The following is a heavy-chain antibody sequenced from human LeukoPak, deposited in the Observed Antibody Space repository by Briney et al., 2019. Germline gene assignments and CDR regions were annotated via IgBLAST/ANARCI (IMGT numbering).Heavy chain of an antibody. V-gene: IGHV3-23*01. Sequence: GGSLRLSCAASGFTFSNYAMSWVRQAPGKGLEWVSSISGSGGTTYYADSVKGRFTISRDNSKNTLYLQMNSLRAEDTAVYYCAKEEGYIYGLSDYWGQGTLVTVSS. CDR3: AKEEGYIYGLSDY. D-gene: IGHD5-18*01. CDR2: ISGSGGTT. J-gene: IGHJ4*02. CDR1: GFTFSNYA.